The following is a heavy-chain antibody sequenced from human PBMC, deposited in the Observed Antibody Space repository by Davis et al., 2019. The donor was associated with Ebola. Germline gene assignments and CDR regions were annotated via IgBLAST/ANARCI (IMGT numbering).Heavy chain of an antibody. CDR3: ARATVVVVAATYYYYYGMDV. CDR2: ISSSSSYI. V-gene: IGHV3-21*01. J-gene: IGHJ6*02. CDR1: GFTVSDYY. Sequence: GESLKISCAVSGFTVSDYYMIWVRQAPGKGLEWVSSISSSSSYIYYADSVKGRFTISRDNAKNSLYLQMNSLRAEDTAVYYCARATVVVVAATYYYYYGMDVWGQGTTVTVSS. D-gene: IGHD2-15*01.